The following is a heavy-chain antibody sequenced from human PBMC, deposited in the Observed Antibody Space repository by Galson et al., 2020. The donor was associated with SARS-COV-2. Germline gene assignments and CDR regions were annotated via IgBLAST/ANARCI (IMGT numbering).Heavy chain of an antibody. CDR1: GGSFSGYY. CDR3: ARASGGIVVDWFDP. CDR2: INSSGST. Sequence: SETLSLTCAVYGGSFSGYYWNWIRQPPGKGLEWIGEINSSGSTNYNPSLKSRVTISVDTSKNQFSLKLSSVTAADTAVYYCARASGGIVVDWFDPWGQGTLVTVSS. J-gene: IGHJ5*02. D-gene: IGHD2-21*01. V-gene: IGHV4-34*01.